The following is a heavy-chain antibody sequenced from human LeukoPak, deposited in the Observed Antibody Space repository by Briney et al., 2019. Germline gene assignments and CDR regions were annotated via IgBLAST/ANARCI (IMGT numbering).Heavy chain of an antibody. CDR1: GFTFRNHG. CDR2: IWYDGSNQ. Sequence: GGSLRLSCAASGFTFRNHGMHWVRQAPGQGLEWVAVIWYDGSNQYYADSVKGRFTISRDNSKNTLYLQMNSLRAEDTAVYYCAKLATGELLDLDYWGQGTLVTVSS. V-gene: IGHV3-30*02. CDR3: AKLATGELLDLDY. D-gene: IGHD1-26*01. J-gene: IGHJ4*02.